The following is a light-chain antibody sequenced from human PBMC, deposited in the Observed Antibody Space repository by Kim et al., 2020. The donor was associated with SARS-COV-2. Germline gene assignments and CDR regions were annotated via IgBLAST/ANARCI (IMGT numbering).Light chain of an antibody. CDR3: QSYGGSLSGYV. J-gene: IGLJ1*01. CDR1: SANLGANYD. V-gene: IGLV1-40*01. CDR2: GNN. Sequence: QRVTISCTGSSANLGANYDVHWYQQLPGTAPKLLIYGNNNRPSGGPDRFSGSKSGTSASLAITGLQADDEGDYYCQSYGGSLSGYVFGTGTKVTVL.